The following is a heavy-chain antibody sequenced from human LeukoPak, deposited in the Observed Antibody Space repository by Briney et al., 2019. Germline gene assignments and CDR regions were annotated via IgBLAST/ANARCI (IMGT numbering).Heavy chain of an antibody. Sequence: SETLSLTCTGSGGSISSSSYYWGGIRQPPGKGLEWIGSIYYSRSTYYNPSLKSRVTISVDTSKHQLYLKLSSVTAADTAVYYCARGTYDFWSGYPRNWFDPWGQGTLVTVSS. J-gene: IGHJ5*02. CDR2: IYYSRST. CDR3: ARGTYDFWSGYPRNWFDP. D-gene: IGHD3-3*01. CDR1: GGSISSSSYY. V-gene: IGHV4-39*07.